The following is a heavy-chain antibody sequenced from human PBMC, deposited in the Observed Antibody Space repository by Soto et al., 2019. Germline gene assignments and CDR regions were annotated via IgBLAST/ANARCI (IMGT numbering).Heavy chain of an antibody. CDR1: GGTFSSYA. D-gene: IGHD6-19*01. J-gene: IGHJ4*02. Sequence: KVSCKASGGTFSSYAISWVRQAPGQGLEWMGGIIPIFGTANYAQKFQGRVTITADKSTSTAHMELSSLRSEDTAVYYCARSVGIAVAGTLGALPGYWGQGTLVTVSS. CDR2: IIPIFGTA. CDR3: ARSVGIAVAGTLGALPGY. V-gene: IGHV1-69*06.